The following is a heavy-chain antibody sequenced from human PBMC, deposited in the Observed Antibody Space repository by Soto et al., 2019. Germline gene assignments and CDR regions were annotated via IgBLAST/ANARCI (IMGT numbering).Heavy chain of an antibody. CDR2: ISGSGGST. Sequence: GGSLRLSCAASGFIFSTYSMNWVRQAPGKGLEWVSAISGSGGSTYYADSVKGRFTISRDNSKNTLYLQMNSLRAEDTAVYYCAKVFTVTTSHFDYWGQGTLVTVS. D-gene: IGHD4-17*01. CDR1: GFIFSTYS. J-gene: IGHJ4*02. CDR3: AKVFTVTTSHFDY. V-gene: IGHV3-23*01.